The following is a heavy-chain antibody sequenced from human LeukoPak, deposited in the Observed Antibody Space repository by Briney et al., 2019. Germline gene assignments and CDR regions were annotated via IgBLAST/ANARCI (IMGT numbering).Heavy chain of an antibody. D-gene: IGHD6-6*01. V-gene: IGHV1-69*13. Sequence: ASVTVSCKASGGTFSSYAISWVRQAPGRGLEWMGGIIPIFGTANYAQKFQGRVTITADESTSTAYMELSSLRSEDTAVYYCARDNNTAAAHPLSYYYGMDVWGQGTTVTVSS. J-gene: IGHJ6*02. CDR3: ARDNNTAAAHPLSYYYGMDV. CDR1: GGTFSSYA. CDR2: IIPIFGTA.